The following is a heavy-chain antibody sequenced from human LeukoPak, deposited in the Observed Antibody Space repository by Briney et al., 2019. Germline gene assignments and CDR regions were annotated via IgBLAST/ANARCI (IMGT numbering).Heavy chain of an antibody. Sequence: PGGSLRLSYAAAAFTFSSYAMHWVRQAPGKGLDWMAVISYDGSNKYYADSVKGRFTISRDNSKNTLYLQMNSLRAEDTAVYYCASSHSSGWYYFDYWGQGTLVTVSS. CDR1: AFTFSSYA. D-gene: IGHD6-19*01. V-gene: IGHV3-30-3*01. CDR3: ASSHSSGWYYFDY. J-gene: IGHJ4*02. CDR2: ISYDGSNK.